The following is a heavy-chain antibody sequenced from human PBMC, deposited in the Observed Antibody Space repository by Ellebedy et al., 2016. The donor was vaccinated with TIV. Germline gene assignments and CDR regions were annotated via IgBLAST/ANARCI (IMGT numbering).Heavy chain of an antibody. V-gene: IGHV3-23*01. Sequence: GESLKISCAASGFTFSSYAMSWVRQAPGKGLEWVSAISGSGGSTYYADSVKGRFTISRDNSKNTLYLQMNSLRAEDTAVYYCAKDGGIQLWLVYWGQGTLVTVSS. J-gene: IGHJ4*02. CDR1: GFTFSSYA. CDR2: ISGSGGST. D-gene: IGHD5-18*01. CDR3: AKDGGIQLWLVY.